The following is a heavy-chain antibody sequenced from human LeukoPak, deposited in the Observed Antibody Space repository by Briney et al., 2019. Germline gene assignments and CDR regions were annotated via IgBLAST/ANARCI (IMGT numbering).Heavy chain of an antibody. CDR1: GGSISSSSYY. CDR2: IYYSGST. J-gene: IGHJ2*01. D-gene: IGHD2/OR15-2a*01. V-gene: IGHV4-39*07. Sequence: NPSETLSLTCTVSGGSISSSSYYWGWIRQPPGKGLEWIGSIYYSGSTYYNPSLKSRVTISVDTSKNQFSLKLSSVTAADTAVYYCASLHLSTWYFDLWGRGTLVTVSS. CDR3: ASLHLSTWYFDL.